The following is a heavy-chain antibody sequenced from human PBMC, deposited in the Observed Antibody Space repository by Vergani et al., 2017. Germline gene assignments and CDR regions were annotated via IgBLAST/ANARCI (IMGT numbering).Heavy chain of an antibody. J-gene: IGHJ3*02. CDR1: GFTFSSYA. Sequence: QVQLVESGGGVVQSGRSLRLSCAASGFTFSSYAMHWVRQAPGKGLEWLAVISYDGSNKYYADSVKGRFTISRDNSKNTLYLQMNSLRDEDSAVYKCARDFSKDDSTGYYFHGDAVHIWGQGTMGTVSS. CDR2: ISYDGSNK. V-gene: IGHV3-30-3*01. CDR3: ARDFSKDDSTGYYFHGDAVHI. D-gene: IGHD3-22*01.